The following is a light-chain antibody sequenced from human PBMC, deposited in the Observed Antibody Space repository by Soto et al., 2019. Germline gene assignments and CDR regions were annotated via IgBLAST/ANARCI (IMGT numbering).Light chain of an antibody. CDR3: QQYGSSPWT. CDR2: GAS. J-gene: IGKJ1*01. V-gene: IGKV3-20*01. CDR1: QSVSTSY. Sequence: EIVLTQSPGTLSLSPGERATLSCRASQSVSTSYLAWYQQKPGQAPSLLIYGASRRATGIADRFSGSGSGTDLTLTISRLEAEDFEVYYCQQYGSSPWTFGHGTKVEIK.